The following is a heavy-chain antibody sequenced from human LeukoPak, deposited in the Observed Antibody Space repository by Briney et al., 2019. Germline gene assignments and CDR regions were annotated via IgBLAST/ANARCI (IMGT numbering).Heavy chain of an antibody. D-gene: IGHD2-15*01. CDR2: ISSSGSYI. CDR1: GFTFRSYS. V-gene: IGHV3-21*01. CDR3: AREYCSGGTCLPPT. J-gene: IGHJ5*02. Sequence: GGSLRLSCAASGFTFRSYSMNWVRQAPGKGLEWFSLISSSGSYIYYAGSVKGRFTISRDNAKNSLYLQMNSLRAEDTAVYYCAREYCSGGTCLPPTWGQGTLVTVSS.